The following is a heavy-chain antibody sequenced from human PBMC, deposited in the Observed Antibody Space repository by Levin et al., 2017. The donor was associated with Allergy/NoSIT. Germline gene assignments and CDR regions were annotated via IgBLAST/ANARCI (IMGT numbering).Heavy chain of an antibody. CDR1: GFTFSTYI. CDR3: ARESGFTFDY. Sequence: GESLKISCVASGFTFSTYIMNWVRQAPGKGLEWVSYISSSSSRIYYADSVKGRFTISRDNAKNSLYLQMNSLRAEDTAVYYCARESGFTFDYWGQGTLVTVSS. J-gene: IGHJ4*02. D-gene: IGHD3-22*01. V-gene: IGHV3-48*01. CDR2: ISSSSSRI.